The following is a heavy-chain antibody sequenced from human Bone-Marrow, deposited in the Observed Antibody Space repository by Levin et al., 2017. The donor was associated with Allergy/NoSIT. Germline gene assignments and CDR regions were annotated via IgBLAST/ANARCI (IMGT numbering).Heavy chain of an antibody. CDR3: ARDWEDIVVVPAAVGHYYFDY. J-gene: IGHJ4*02. CDR2: ISSSSSTI. CDR1: GFTFSSYS. V-gene: IGHV3-48*02. D-gene: IGHD2-2*01. Sequence: GGSLRLSCAASGFTFSSYSMNWVRQAPGKGLEWVSYISSSSSTIYYADSVKGRFTISRDNAKNSLYLQMNSLRDEDTAVYYCARDWEDIVVVPAAVGHYYFDYWGQGTLVTVSS.